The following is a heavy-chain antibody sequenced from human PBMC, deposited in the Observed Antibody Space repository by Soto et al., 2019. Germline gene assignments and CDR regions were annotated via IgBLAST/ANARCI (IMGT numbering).Heavy chain of an antibody. V-gene: IGHV3-33*01. Sequence: QVQLVESWGGVVQPGGSLRLSCGASGFTFRSYGMHWVRQAPGKGLEWVAAIWFDGINKYYSDSVRGRFTISRDNSKNTLYLQMNSLRVEDTAVYYCERVYGDFPYWCFELWGRGTLVTVSS. CDR3: ERVYGDFPYWCFEL. D-gene: IGHD4-17*01. CDR1: GFTFRSYG. CDR2: IWFDGINK. J-gene: IGHJ2*01.